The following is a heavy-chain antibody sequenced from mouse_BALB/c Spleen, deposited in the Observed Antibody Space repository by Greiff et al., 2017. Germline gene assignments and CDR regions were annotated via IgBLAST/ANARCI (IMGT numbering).Heavy chain of an antibody. J-gene: IGHJ2*01. CDR1: GFAFSSYD. CDR3: ARHGYYYGSSYFDY. V-gene: IGHV5-12-1*01. Sequence: EVQRVESGGGLVKPGGSLKLSCAASGFAFSSYDMSWVRQTPEKRLEWVAYISSGGGSTYYPDTVKGRFTISRDNAKNTLYLQMSSLKSEDTAMYYCARHGYYYGSSYFDYWGQGTTLTVSS. CDR2: ISSGGGST. D-gene: IGHD1-1*01.